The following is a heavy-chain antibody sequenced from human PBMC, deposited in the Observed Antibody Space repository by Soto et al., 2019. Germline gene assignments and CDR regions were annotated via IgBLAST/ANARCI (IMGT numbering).Heavy chain of an antibody. CDR2: INAGNGNT. V-gene: IGHV1-3*01. Sequence: GASVKVSCKASGYTFTSYAMHWVRQAPGQRLEWMGWINAGNGNTKYSQKFQGRVTITRDTSASTAYMELSSLRSEDTAVYYCARDKPVAGDFDYWGQGTLVTVSS. D-gene: IGHD6-19*01. J-gene: IGHJ4*02. CDR1: GYTFTSYA. CDR3: ARDKPVAGDFDY.